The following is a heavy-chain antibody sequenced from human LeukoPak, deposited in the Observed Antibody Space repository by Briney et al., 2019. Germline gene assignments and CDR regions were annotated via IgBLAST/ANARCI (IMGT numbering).Heavy chain of an antibody. V-gene: IGHV1-2*02. Sequence: ASVKVSCKASGYTFTGYYMHWVRQAPGQGLEWVGWINPNSGGTNYAQKFQGRVTMTRDTSISTAYMELSRLRSDDTAVYYCARDGRRPGYYYDSSGYYHDAFDIWGQGTMVTVSS. CDR2: INPNSGGT. CDR3: ARDGRRPGYYYDSSGYYHDAFDI. D-gene: IGHD3-22*01. CDR1: GYTFTGYY. J-gene: IGHJ3*02.